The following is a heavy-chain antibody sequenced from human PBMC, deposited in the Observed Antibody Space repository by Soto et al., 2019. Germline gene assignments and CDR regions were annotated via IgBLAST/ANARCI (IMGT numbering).Heavy chain of an antibody. CDR3: AKESKMATISAYFDY. J-gene: IGHJ4*02. CDR2: ISYDGSNK. V-gene: IGHV3-30*18. CDR1: GFTFSSYG. D-gene: IGHD5-12*01. Sequence: GGSLRLSCAASGFTFSSYGMHWVRQAPGKGLEWVAVISYDGSNKYYADSVKGRFTISRDNSKNTLYLQMNSLRAEDTAVYYCAKESKMATISAYFDYWGQGTLVTVSS.